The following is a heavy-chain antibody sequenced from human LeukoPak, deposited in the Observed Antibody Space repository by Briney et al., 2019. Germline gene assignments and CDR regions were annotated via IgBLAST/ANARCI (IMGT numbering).Heavy chain of an antibody. Sequence: SETLSLTCTVSGGSISSGDYYWSWIRQPPGKGLEWIGYIYYSGSTYYNPSLKSRVTISVDTSKNQFSLKLSSVTAADTAVYYCARDSPWVNDAFDIWGQGTMVTVSS. J-gene: IGHJ3*02. CDR1: GGSISSGDYY. D-gene: IGHD4-23*01. CDR2: IYYSGST. CDR3: ARDSPWVNDAFDI. V-gene: IGHV4-30-4*01.